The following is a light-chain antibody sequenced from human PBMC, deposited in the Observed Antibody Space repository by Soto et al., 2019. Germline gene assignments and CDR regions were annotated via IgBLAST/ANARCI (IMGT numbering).Light chain of an antibody. CDR2: KAT. J-gene: IGKJ1*01. Sequence: DIEMTQSPSTLSASVGDTVTITCRASQSIATWLAWYQQKPEKAPKLLIYKATNVQTGVPSRFSGSGSGTEFSLTISSLQPEDFAIYYCQHYNSYSEAFGQGTKVELK. CDR1: QSIATW. V-gene: IGKV1-5*03. CDR3: QHYNSYSEA.